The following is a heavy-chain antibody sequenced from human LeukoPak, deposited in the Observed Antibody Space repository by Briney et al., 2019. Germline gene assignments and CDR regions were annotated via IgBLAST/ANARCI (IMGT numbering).Heavy chain of an antibody. CDR2: ISSSSRTI. CDR1: GFTFSSYD. CDR3: ARGGFDY. V-gene: IGHV3-48*01. Sequence: GSLILSCAASGFTFSSYDMNWVRQAPGKGLEWFSYISSSSRTIYYADSVKGRFTISRDNAKNSLYLQMNSLRVEDTAVYYCARGGFDYWGQGALVTVSS. J-gene: IGHJ4*02.